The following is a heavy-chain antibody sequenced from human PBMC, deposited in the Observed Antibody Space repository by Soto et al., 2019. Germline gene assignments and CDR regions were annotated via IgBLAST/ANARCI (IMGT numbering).Heavy chain of an antibody. CDR1: GYTFTGYY. J-gene: IGHJ3*02. CDR3: AREGCSGGSCYSTDAFDI. V-gene: IGHV1-2*02. D-gene: IGHD2-15*01. CDR2: INPNSGGT. Sequence: QVQLVQSGAEVKKPGASVKVSCKASGYTFTGYYMHWVRQAPGQGLEWMGWINPNSGGTNYAQKFQGRVTMTRDTSISTAYMELSRLRSDDTAVYYCAREGCSGGSCYSTDAFDIWGQGTMVTVYS.